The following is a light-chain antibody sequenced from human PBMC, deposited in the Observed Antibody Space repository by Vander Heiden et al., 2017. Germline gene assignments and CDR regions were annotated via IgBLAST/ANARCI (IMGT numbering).Light chain of an antibody. CDR1: QSIGSY. V-gene: IGKV1-39*01. J-gene: IGKJ1*01. CDR2: AAS. Sequence: DTQMTQSPSSRIAPVGDKFTITCRAGQSIGSYLNWYRQKPGKAPKLLIYAASSLQSGVPSRFSDSGSGTDFTLTIGSRQPEDFATYYCQRSYSTLTWTFGQGTKVEIK. CDR3: QRSYSTLTWT.